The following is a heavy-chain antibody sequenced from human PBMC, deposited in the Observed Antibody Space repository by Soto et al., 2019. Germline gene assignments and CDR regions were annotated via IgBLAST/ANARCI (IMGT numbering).Heavy chain of an antibody. CDR1: GFTFSSYG. J-gene: IGHJ4*02. D-gene: IGHD6-13*01. Sequence: QVQLVESGGGVVQPGRSLRLSCAASGFTFSSYGMHWVRQAPGKGLEWVAVIWYDGSNKYYADSVKGRFTISRDNSKNTLYLQMNSLRAEDTAVYYCARDGLARAAATDYWGQGTLVTVSS. CDR3: ARDGLARAAATDY. V-gene: IGHV3-33*01. CDR2: IWYDGSNK.